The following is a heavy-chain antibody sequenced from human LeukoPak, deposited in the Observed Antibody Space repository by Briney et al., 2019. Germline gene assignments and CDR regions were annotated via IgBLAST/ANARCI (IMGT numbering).Heavy chain of an antibody. V-gene: IGHV4-34*01. CDR3: ARGRTRIAFSSNYFDY. D-gene: IGHD3-3*02. CDR1: GGSFSGYY. Sequence: PSETLSLTCAVYGGSFSGYYWSWIRLPPGKGLEWIGEINHSGSTNYNPSLKSRVTISVDTSKNQFSLQLNSVTPEDTAVYYCARGRTRIAFSSNYFDYWGQGTLVTVSS. J-gene: IGHJ4*02. CDR2: INHSGST.